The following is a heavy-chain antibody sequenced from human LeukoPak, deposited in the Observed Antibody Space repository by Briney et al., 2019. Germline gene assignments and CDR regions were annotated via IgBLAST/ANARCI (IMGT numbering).Heavy chain of an antibody. CDR3: ARNYVWGSYPQGGDY. CDR2: ISNEGRNK. J-gene: IGHJ4*02. Sequence: PGGSLRLSCAASGFILSDYCMHWVRQAPGKGLEGVAVISNEGRNKYYADSVKGRFTISRDNSKHTLYLQMNSLRAEDTAVYYCARNYVWGSYPQGGDYWGQGTLVTVSS. D-gene: IGHD3-16*02. CDR1: GFILSDYC. V-gene: IGHV3-30*04.